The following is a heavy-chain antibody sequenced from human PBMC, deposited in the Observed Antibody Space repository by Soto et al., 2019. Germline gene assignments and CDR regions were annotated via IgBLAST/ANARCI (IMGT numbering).Heavy chain of an antibody. D-gene: IGHD3-16*01. CDR2: IYYSGSN. Sequence: SETLSLTCTFSGGSISSGSYYWGRIRQPPGKGLEWIGSIYYSGSNYYNPSLKSRVTISVDTSKNQFSLKLSSVTAEDTAVYYCAKVLGGRWSPVDYWGQGTLVTVSS. CDR3: AKVLGGRWSPVDY. CDR1: GGSISSGSYY. J-gene: IGHJ4*02. V-gene: IGHV4-39*07.